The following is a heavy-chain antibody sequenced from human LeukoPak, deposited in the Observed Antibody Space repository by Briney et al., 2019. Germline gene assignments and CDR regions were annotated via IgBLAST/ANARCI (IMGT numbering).Heavy chain of an antibody. D-gene: IGHD6-13*01. CDR1: GFTFSSYG. J-gene: IGHJ1*01. V-gene: IGHV3-30*02. CDR3: AKDMGIAAALGYFQH. Sequence: GGSLRLSCAASGFTFSSYGMHWVRQAPGKGLEWVAFIRYDGSNKYYADSVKGRFTISRDNSKNTLYLQMNSLRAEDTAVYYCAKDMGIAAALGYFQHWGQGTLVTVSS. CDR2: IRYDGSNK.